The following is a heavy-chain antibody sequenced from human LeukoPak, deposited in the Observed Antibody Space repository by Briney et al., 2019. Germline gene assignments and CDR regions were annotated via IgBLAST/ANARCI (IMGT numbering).Heavy chain of an antibody. Sequence: PGGSLRLSCAASGFTFSSYELNWVRQAPGKGLEWVSYISSSGSTIKYADSVKGRFTISRGSAKNSLYLQMNSLRAEDTALYYCARVYAGDSFDFWGRGTMVTVSS. D-gene: IGHD2-8*01. CDR1: GFTFSSYE. V-gene: IGHV3-48*03. CDR3: ARVYAGDSFDF. J-gene: IGHJ3*01. CDR2: ISSSGSTI.